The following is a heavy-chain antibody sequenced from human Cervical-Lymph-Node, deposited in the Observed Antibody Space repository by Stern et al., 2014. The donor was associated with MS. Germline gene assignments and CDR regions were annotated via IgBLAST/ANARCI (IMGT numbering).Heavy chain of an antibody. CDR1: GFSFSSYG. D-gene: IGHD2-2*01. CDR3: AKDQRHCSGNSCNGFDY. V-gene: IGHV3-30*18. Sequence: VQLVESGGGVVQPGRSLRLSCAASGFSFSSYGMHWVRQAPGKGLEWMAAISYDGTNKYYMDSEKGRFTISRDNSKNTLYLQMNSLRAEDTAVYYCAKDQRHCSGNSCNGFDYWGQGTLVTVSS. J-gene: IGHJ4*02. CDR2: ISYDGTNK.